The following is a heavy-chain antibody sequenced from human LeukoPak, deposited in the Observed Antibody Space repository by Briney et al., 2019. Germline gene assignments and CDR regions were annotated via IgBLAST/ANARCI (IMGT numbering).Heavy chain of an antibody. V-gene: IGHV4-39*01. J-gene: IGHJ5*02. CDR3: SESTSNNWFDP. CDR1: GGSISSSSYY. Sequence: SETLSLTCTVSGGSISSSSYYWGWICQPPGKGLEWIGSIYYSGTTYYNPSLKSRVTICVDTSNNQFSLKLSSVTAADTAVYYCSESTSNNWFDPWGQGTLVTVSS. CDR2: IYYSGTT.